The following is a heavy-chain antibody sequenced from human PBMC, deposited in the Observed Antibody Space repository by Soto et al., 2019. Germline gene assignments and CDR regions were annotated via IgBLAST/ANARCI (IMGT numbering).Heavy chain of an antibody. D-gene: IGHD2-15*01. J-gene: IGHJ4*02. V-gene: IGHV4-59*01. CDR3: ARILTEECSTGTCYLFYFDY. Sequence: SETLSLTCTVSGGSMRSDYWSWIRQPPGKGLEWIGYIYNTGSTIYNPALKRRVTISLDTSKNQISLRLTSVTAADTARYFCARILTEECSTGTCYLFYFDYWGQGTLVTVSS. CDR2: IYNTGST. CDR1: GGSMRSDY.